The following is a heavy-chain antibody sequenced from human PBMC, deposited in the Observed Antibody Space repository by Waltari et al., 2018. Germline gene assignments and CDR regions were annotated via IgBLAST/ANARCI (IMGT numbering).Heavy chain of an antibody. CDR2: IQHSGRT. Sequence: QVQLQESGPGLVKPSGTLSLTCAVSGASISSNYWWSWVRQSPGKGLEGIGQIQHSGRTYSTPSLKSRITISVDKSKNQFSLNLSSVNDADTAVYYCAADRGNGLYFDYWGQGTLVTVSS. CDR1: GASISSNYW. CDR3: AADRGNGLYFDY. V-gene: IGHV4-4*02. D-gene: IGHD2-15*01. J-gene: IGHJ4*02.